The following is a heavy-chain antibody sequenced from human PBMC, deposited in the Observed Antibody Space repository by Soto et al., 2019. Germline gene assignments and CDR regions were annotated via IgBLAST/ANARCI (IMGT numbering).Heavy chain of an antibody. V-gene: IGHV3-30*04. Sequence: QVQLVESGGGVVQPGRSLRLSCAASGFTFSKYPMHWVRQAPGRGLEWVAVIAHDGRTQFYADSVQGRFTISRDTPKNTVFLQMNSLRVEDTAVYYCARDAPYLDYWGQGAHVTVSS. J-gene: IGHJ4*02. CDR1: GFTFSKYP. CDR2: IAHDGRTQ. CDR3: ARDAPYLDY.